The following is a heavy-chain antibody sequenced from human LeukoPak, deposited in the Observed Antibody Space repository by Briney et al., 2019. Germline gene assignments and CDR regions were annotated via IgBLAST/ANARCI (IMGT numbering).Heavy chain of an antibody. Sequence: PGGSLRLSCAASGFTFSSYAMHWVRQAPGKGLEWVAVISYDGSNKYCADSVKGRFTISRDNSKNTLYLQMNSLRAEDTAVYYCAREAAGFDYWGQGTLVTVSS. V-gene: IGHV3-30*01. J-gene: IGHJ4*02. CDR3: AREAAGFDY. CDR1: GFTFSSYA. D-gene: IGHD2-15*01. CDR2: ISYDGSNK.